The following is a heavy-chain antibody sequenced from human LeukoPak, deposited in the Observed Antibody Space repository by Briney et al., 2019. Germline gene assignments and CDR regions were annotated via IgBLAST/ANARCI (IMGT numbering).Heavy chain of an antibody. CDR2: ISVYNGHT. Sequence: EASVKVSCKASGYTFTNYGITWVRQAPGQGLEWMGWISVYNGHTNYAQKLQGRVTMTTDTSTSTAYMELWSLRSDDTAMYYCARDHKDYDSSGYYDVYFDYWGQGTLVTVSS. V-gene: IGHV1-18*01. J-gene: IGHJ4*02. D-gene: IGHD3-22*01. CDR3: ARDHKDYDSSGYYDVYFDY. CDR1: GYTFTNYG.